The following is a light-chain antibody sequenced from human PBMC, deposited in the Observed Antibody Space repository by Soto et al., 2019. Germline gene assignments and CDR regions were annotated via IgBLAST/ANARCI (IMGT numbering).Light chain of an antibody. CDR3: SSYTSRSTVI. Sequence: QSALTQPASVSGSPGQSITISCTGTNNDVGGFNFVSWYQQHPGKVPKLLIYDVDDRPSGVSNRFSGSRSGNTASLTISGLQADDEADYYCSSYTSRSTVIFGGGTKLTVL. CDR1: NNDVGGFNF. CDR2: DVD. J-gene: IGLJ2*01. V-gene: IGLV2-14*03.